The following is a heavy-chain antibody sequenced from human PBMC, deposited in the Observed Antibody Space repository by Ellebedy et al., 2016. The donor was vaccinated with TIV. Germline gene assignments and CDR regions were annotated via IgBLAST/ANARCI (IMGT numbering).Heavy chain of an antibody. CDR2: ISSTATYI. J-gene: IGHJ4*02. CDR3: AKCRHSTGCLLDS. V-gene: IGHV3-23*01. D-gene: IGHD6-19*01. CDR1: GFTFSSYA. Sequence: GESLKISCAASGFTFSSYAMSWVRQAPGKGLEWVSSISSTATYIYYADSVKGRFTISRDSSKDTLYLEMDSLRADDTAIYYCAKCRHSTGCLLDSWGQGTLVTVSS.